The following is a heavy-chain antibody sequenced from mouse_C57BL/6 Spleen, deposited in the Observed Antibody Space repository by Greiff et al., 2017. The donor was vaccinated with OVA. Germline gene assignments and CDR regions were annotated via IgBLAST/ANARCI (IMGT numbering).Heavy chain of an antibody. CDR2: LYPGDGDT. CDR1: GYAFSSYW. J-gene: IGHJ4*01. Sequence: QVQLKESGAELVKPGASVKISCKASGYAFSSYWMNWVKQRPGKGLEWIGQLYPGDGDTNYNGKFKGKATLTADKSSSTAYMQLSSLTSEDSAVYFCARGYYYAMDYWGQGTSVTVSS. CDR3: ARGYYYAMDY. V-gene: IGHV1-80*01.